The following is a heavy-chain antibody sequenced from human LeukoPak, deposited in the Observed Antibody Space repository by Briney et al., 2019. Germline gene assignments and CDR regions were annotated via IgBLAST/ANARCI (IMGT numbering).Heavy chain of an antibody. CDR3: ARDNTGFGDAFDI. Sequence: PGGSLRLSCAASGFTVSTHYMTWVRQAPGKGLEWVSVILSGGITYYADSVKGRFTISRDNSKNTLYLQMNSLRAEDTAVYYCARDNTGFGDAFDIWGQGTMVTVSS. J-gene: IGHJ3*02. D-gene: IGHD1-1*01. CDR1: GFTVSTHY. V-gene: IGHV3-53*01. CDR2: ILSGGIT.